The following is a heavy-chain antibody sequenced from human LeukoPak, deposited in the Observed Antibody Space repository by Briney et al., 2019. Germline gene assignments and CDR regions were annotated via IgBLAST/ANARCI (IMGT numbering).Heavy chain of an antibody. CDR1: GFTFSSYG. Sequence: GGSLRLSCAASGFTFSSYGMHWVRQAPGKGLEWVAFIRYDGSNKYYADSVKGRFTISRDNSKNTLYLQMNSLRAEDTAVYYCAKDSITMVRGVITSFDYWGQGTLVTVSS. V-gene: IGHV3-30*02. CDR3: AKDSITMVRGVITSFDY. J-gene: IGHJ4*02. CDR2: IRYDGSNK. D-gene: IGHD3-10*01.